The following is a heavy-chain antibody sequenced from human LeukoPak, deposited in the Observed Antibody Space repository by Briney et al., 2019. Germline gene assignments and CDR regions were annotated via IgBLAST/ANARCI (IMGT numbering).Heavy chain of an antibody. CDR2: ISGSGGST. CDR1: GFTFSTYA. J-gene: IGHJ4*02. CDR3: AKGLTSGSYCYFDY. D-gene: IGHD1-26*01. V-gene: IGHV3-23*01. Sequence: PGGSLRLSCAASGFTFSTYAMSWVRQAPGKGLEWVSAISGSGGSTYYADSVKGRFTISRDNSKNTLYLQMNSLRAEDTAVYYCAKGLTSGSYCYFDYWGQGTLVTVSS.